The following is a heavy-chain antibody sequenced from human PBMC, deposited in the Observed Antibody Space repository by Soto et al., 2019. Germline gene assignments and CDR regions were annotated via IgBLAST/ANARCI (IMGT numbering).Heavy chain of an antibody. CDR2: ISYDGSNK. Sequence: GGSLRLSCAASGFTFSSYAMHWVRQAPGKGLEWVAVISYDGSNKYYADSVKGRFTISRDNSKNTLYLQMNSLRAEDTAVYYCAVAGIAVAGKAFDIWGQGTMVTVSS. J-gene: IGHJ3*02. CDR3: AVAGIAVAGKAFDI. CDR1: GFTFSSYA. V-gene: IGHV3-30-3*01. D-gene: IGHD6-19*01.